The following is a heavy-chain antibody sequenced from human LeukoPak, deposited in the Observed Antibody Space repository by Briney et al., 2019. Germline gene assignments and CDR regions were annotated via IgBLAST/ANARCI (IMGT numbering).Heavy chain of an antibody. CDR1: GYTFTSYY. CDR3: ARVRSSGWFQNFDY. Sequence: ASVKVSCKASGYTFTSYYMHWVRQAPGQGLEWMGWINPNSGGTNYAQKFQGRVTMTRDTSISTAYMELSRLRSDDTAVYYCARVRSSGWFQNFDYWGQGTLVTVSS. D-gene: IGHD6-19*01. CDR2: INPNSGGT. V-gene: IGHV1-2*02. J-gene: IGHJ4*02.